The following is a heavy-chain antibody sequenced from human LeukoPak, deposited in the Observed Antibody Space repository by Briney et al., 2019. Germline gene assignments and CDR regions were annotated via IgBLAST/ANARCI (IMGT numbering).Heavy chain of an antibody. CDR2: IYYSGST. V-gene: IGHV4-39*01. Sequence: SETLSLTCTVSGGSISSSSYYWGWIRQPPGKGLEWIGSIYYSGSTYYNPSLKSRVTISVDTSKNQFSLKLSSVTAADTAVYYCARRNDFWSGYYWGNFDYWGQGTLVTVSS. J-gene: IGHJ4*02. CDR3: ARRNDFWSGYYWGNFDY. D-gene: IGHD3-3*01. CDR1: GGSISSSSYY.